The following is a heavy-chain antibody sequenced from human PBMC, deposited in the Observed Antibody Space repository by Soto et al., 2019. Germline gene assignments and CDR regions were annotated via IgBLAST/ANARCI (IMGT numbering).Heavy chain of an antibody. Sequence: GGSLRLSCAASGFTFSSYGMHWVRQAPGKGLEWVAVIWYDGSNKYYADSVKGRFTISRDNSKNTLYLQMNSLRAEDTAVYYCARDTNLPGIAAAGTRRGWFDPWGQGTLVTVSS. CDR3: ARDTNLPGIAAAGTRRGWFDP. J-gene: IGHJ5*02. CDR1: GFTFSSYG. CDR2: IWYDGSNK. V-gene: IGHV3-33*01. D-gene: IGHD6-13*01.